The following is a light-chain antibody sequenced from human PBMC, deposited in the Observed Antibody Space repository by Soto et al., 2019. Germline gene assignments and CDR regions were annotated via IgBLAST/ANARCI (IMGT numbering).Light chain of an antibody. J-gene: IGKJ5*01. V-gene: IGKV3-15*01. CDR2: GAS. CDR3: QQRLHWPIT. CDR1: QSVSNN. Sequence: EMVMTQSPATLSVSPGERGTLPCRASQSVSNNLAWYQQKPGQAPRLLIYGASTRATGIPARFSGSGSGTEFTLTISSLEPEDFAVYYCQQRLHWPITFGQGTRLEIK.